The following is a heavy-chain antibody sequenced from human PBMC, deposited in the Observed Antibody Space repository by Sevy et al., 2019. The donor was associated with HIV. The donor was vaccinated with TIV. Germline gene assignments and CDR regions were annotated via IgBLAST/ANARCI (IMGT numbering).Heavy chain of an antibody. V-gene: IGHV3-7*01. J-gene: IGHJ4*02. D-gene: IGHD6-13*01. CDR3: VRAIAAAGSF. Sequence: GGSLRLSCAASGFSLNNYWMNWVRQAPGKGLEWVANIKQDGSVKYYVDSVKGRFTISRDNARNLLYLQMNSLRVEDTALDYCVRAIAAAGSFWGQGTLVTVSS. CDR1: GFSLNNYW. CDR2: IKQDGSVK.